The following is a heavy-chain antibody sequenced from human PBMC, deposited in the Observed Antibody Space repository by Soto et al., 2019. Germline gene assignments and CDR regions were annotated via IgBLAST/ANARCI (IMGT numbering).Heavy chain of an antibody. V-gene: IGHV1-46*01. Sequence: QVQLVQSGAEVKKPGASVKVSCKASGFTFTNYFFHWVRQAPRQGLEWMGIISPYDGSKNYQQSLQGRVTITTDTSTSTVYMELRSLSSEDTDVYFCARGDSRVSTGFYYYYGMDVWGHGIMITVSS. CDR2: ISPYDGSK. CDR3: ARGDSRVSTGFYYYYGMDV. CDR1: GFTFTNYF. D-gene: IGHD3-22*01. J-gene: IGHJ6*02.